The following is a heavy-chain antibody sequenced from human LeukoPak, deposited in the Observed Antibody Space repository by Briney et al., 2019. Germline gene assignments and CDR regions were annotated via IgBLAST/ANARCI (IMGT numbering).Heavy chain of an antibody. CDR3: ARDKGRYSGYDYDY. D-gene: IGHD5-12*01. Sequence: GASVKVSCKTSAYTFTYYYLHWVRQAPGQGLEWVGWIHPNSGATHYAQKFQGRLTMTRDTSISTVYMELTRLRSDDTAVYYCARDKGRYSGYDYDYWGQGTLVTASS. CDR2: IHPNSGAT. J-gene: IGHJ4*02. V-gene: IGHV1-2*02. CDR1: AYTFTYYY.